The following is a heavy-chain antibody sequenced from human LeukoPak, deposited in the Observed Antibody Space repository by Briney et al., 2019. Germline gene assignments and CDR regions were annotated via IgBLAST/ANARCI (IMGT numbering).Heavy chain of an antibody. D-gene: IGHD3-10*01. CDR3: ARVTRGFGALDS. Sequence: GGSLRLSCAASGFTFSTYTLHWVRQAPGTGLEYVSASSGNGVDTYYANSVKGRFTISRDNSKNTVYLQMRSLRAEDMAVYYCARVTRGFGALDSWGQGTLVTVFS. V-gene: IGHV3-64*01. CDR1: GFTFSTYT. J-gene: IGHJ4*02. CDR2: SSGNGVDT.